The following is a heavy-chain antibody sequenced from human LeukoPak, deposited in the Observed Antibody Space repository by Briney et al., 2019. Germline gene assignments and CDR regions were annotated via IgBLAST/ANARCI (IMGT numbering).Heavy chain of an antibody. CDR1: GYTFTSYD. CDR3: ARGRAAPTGRWFDP. Sequence: ASVTVSCKASGYTFTSYDINWVRQAPGQGLEWMGWINPNGNNRVYAQRFQARVTMTWLTSISTAYMQLSSLRSEDTAVYYCARGRAAPTGRWFDPWGQGTLVTVSS. CDR2: INPNGNNR. J-gene: IGHJ5*02. D-gene: IGHD6-13*01. V-gene: IGHV1-8*01.